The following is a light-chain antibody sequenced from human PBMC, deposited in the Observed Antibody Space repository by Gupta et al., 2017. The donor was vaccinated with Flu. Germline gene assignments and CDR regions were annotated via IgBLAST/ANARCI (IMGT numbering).Light chain of an antibody. CDR3: QHLNSFPRT. CDR1: QGISSY. J-gene: IGKJ1*01. Sequence: DIQLTQSPSFLSASVGDRVTITCRASQGISSYLAWYQQKPGKAPKLLIYAASALRSGVPSRFSGSGSGTEFTLTISSLQPEDFATYDCQHLNSFPRTFGQGTKVEIK. V-gene: IGKV1-9*01. CDR2: AAS.